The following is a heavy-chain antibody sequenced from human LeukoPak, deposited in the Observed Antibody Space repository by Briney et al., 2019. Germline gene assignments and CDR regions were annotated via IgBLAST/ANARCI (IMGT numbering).Heavy chain of an antibody. V-gene: IGHV1-8*01. CDR1: GYTFTSYD. CDR3: ARGAERRTGQLPLPAF. J-gene: IGHJ4*02. Sequence: ASVKVSCKASGYTFTSYDINWVRQATGQGLEWMGWMNPNSGNTGYAQKFQGRVTMTRNTSVSTAYTELSSLRSEDTAVYYCARGAERRTGQLPLPAFWGQGTLVTVSS. D-gene: IGHD2-2*01. CDR2: MNPNSGNT.